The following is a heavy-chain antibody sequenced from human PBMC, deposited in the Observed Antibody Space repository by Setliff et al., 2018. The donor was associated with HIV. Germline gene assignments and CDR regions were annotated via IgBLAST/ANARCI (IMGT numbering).Heavy chain of an antibody. J-gene: IGHJ4*02. CDR3: ARGGENYYDSSGSKIFDY. Sequence: SETLSLTCTVSGGSISSHYWSWIRQPPGKGLEWIGYIYYSGSTNYNPSLKSRVTISVDTSKNQFSLKLSSVTAADTAVYYCARGGENYYDSSGSKIFDYWGQGTLVTVSS. V-gene: IGHV4-59*11. D-gene: IGHD3-22*01. CDR2: IYYSGST. CDR1: GGSISSHY.